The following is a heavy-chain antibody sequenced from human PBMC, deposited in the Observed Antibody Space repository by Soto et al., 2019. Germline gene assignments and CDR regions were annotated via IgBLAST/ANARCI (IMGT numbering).Heavy chain of an antibody. CDR2: ISSSSSYT. J-gene: IGHJ3*02. V-gene: IGHV3-11*05. CDR1: GFTFSDYY. Sequence: QVQLVESGGGLVKPGGSLRLSCAASGFTFSDYYMSWIRQAPGKGLEWVSYISSSSSYTNYADSVKGRFTISRDNAKNSLYLQMNSLRAEDAAVYYCARSGFGESITSAFDIWGQGTIVTVSS. D-gene: IGHD3-10*01. CDR3: ARSGFGESITSAFDI.